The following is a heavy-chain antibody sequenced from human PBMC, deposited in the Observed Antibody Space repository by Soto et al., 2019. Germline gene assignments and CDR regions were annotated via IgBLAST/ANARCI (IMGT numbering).Heavy chain of an antibody. Sequence: ASVKVSCKASGYTFTSYDINWVRQATGQGLEWMGWMNPNSGNAGYAQKFQGRVTMTRNTSISTAYMELSSLRSEDTAVYYRARVPSKRIAARPFYYYYYMDVWGKGTTVTVSS. CDR1: GYTFTSYD. J-gene: IGHJ6*03. V-gene: IGHV1-8*01. D-gene: IGHD6-6*01. CDR2: MNPNSGNA. CDR3: ARVPSKRIAARPFYYYYYMDV.